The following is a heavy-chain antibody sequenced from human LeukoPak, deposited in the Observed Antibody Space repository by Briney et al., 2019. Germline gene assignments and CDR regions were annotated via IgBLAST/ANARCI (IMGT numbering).Heavy chain of an antibody. V-gene: IGHV3-53*01. D-gene: IGHD6-13*01. CDR2: IYSGGTT. CDR1: GFTVSSNY. Sequence: GGSLRLSCAASGFTVSSNYMSWVRQAPGKGLEWVSVIYSGGTTNYADSVKGRFTISRDNSKNALFLQMNSLRAEDTAVYYCARGGYSSSWYHFDYWGQGTLVTVSS. CDR3: ARGGYSSSWYHFDY. J-gene: IGHJ4*02.